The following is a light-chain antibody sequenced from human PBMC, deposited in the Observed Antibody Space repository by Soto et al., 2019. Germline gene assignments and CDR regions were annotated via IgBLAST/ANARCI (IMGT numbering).Light chain of an antibody. Sequence: IVMTQSPATLSVSPGERATLSCRASQNIYSNVAWYQQRPGQAPRLLIYSASTRATGIPARFSGSGSGTEFTLTISSLQSEDFTVYSCLQYHNLWAFGQGTKVDIK. CDR3: LQYHNLWA. J-gene: IGKJ1*01. CDR2: SAS. CDR1: QNIYSN. V-gene: IGKV3-15*01.